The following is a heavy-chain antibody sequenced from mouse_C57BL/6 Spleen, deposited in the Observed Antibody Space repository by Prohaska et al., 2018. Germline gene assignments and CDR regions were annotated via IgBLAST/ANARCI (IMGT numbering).Heavy chain of an antibody. CDR2: IDPETGGT. D-gene: IGHD1-1*02. J-gene: IGHJ3*01. Sequence: GAELVRPGASVTLSCNASGYTFTDYEMHWVKQTPVHGLEWIGAIDPETGGTAYNQKFKGKATLTVDKSSSTAYMELRSLTSEDSAVYYCARDYAWFAYWGQGTLVTVSA. V-gene: IGHV1-15*01. CDR1: GYTFTDYE. CDR3: ARDYAWFAY.